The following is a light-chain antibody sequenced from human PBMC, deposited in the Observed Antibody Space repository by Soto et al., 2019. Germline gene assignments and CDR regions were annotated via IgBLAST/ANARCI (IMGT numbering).Light chain of an antibody. V-gene: IGKV1-5*01. CDR1: QSISSW. CDR3: QHYNSYPYT. Sequence: DIQMTQSPSTLSASVGDRVTITCRASQSISSWLAWYQQKPGKAPQLLIYDASTLGSGVPSRFSGSGSGTEFTLRITSLQPDDFVPYYCQHYNSYPYTFGQGTKLEV. CDR2: DAS. J-gene: IGKJ2*01.